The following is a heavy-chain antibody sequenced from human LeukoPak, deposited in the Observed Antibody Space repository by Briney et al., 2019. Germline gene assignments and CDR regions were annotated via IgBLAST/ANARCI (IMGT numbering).Heavy chain of an antibody. CDR2: ISSSGSAI. CDR1: GFTLSSYD. CDR3: ARVPCGTCFANWFDP. Sequence: PGGSLRLSCAASGFTLSSYDMSWVRQAPGKGLEWVSYISSSGSAINYADSVKGRFTISRDNAKNSLYLQMNSLRAEDTAVYYCARVPCGTCFANWFDPWGQGTLVTVSS. V-gene: IGHV3-48*03. J-gene: IGHJ5*02. D-gene: IGHD2-15*01.